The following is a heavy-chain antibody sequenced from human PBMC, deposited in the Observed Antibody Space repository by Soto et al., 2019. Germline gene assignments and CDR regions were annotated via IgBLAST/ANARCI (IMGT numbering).Heavy chain of an antibody. CDR1: GFTFTSSA. CDR2: IVVGSGNT. D-gene: IGHD3-16*02. CDR3: AAADDYVWGSYRYTLGAFDL. Sequence: GASVKVSCKASGFTFTSSAVQWVRQARGQRLEWIGWIVVGSGNTNYAQKFQERVTITRDMSTSTAYMELSSLRSEDTAVYYCAAADDYVWGSYRYTLGAFDLWGQGTMVTVSS. V-gene: IGHV1-58*01. J-gene: IGHJ3*01.